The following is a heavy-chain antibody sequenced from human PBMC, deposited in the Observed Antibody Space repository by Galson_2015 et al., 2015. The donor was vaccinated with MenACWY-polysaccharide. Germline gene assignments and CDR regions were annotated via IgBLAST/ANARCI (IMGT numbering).Heavy chain of an antibody. CDR1: GYTFTSYG. CDR2: ISVYNGNT. V-gene: IGHV1-18*01. D-gene: IGHD4-17*01. J-gene: IGHJ4*02. CDR3: ARDFLSTVTSRPGY. Sequence: SVKVSCKASGYTFTSYGISWVRQAPGQGLEWMGWISVYNGNTKYAQNLQGRVTMTTDTSTSTAYMELRRLRSDDTAVYYCARDFLSTVTSRPGYWGQGTLVTVSS.